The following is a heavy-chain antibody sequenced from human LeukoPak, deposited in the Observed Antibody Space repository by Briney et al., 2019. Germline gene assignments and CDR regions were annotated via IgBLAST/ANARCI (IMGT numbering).Heavy chain of an antibody. CDR3: ARVVGATSDPHFDY. CDR2: IYSGGST. J-gene: IGHJ4*02. Sequence: GGSLRLSCAASGFTVSSNYMSWVRQAPGKGLEWVSVIYSGGSTYYADSVKGRFTISRDNSKNTLYLQMNSLRAEDTAVYYCARVVGATSDPHFDYWGQGTLVTVSS. CDR1: GFTVSSNY. D-gene: IGHD1-26*01. V-gene: IGHV3-66*01.